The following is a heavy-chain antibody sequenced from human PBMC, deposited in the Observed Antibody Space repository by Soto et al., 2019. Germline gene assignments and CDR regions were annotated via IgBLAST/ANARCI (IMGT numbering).Heavy chain of an antibody. J-gene: IGHJ4*02. D-gene: IGHD3-10*01. CDR2: ISSSSSYI. CDR3: ASLGRFALDY. V-gene: IGHV3-21*01. CDR1: GFSFNTYS. Sequence: AGGSLRLSCAASGFSFNTYSMNWVRQAPGKGLEWVSSISSSSSYINYANSVKGRFTISRDNAKNSLYLQMNSLRAEDTAVYYCASLGRFALDYWGQGTLVTVSS.